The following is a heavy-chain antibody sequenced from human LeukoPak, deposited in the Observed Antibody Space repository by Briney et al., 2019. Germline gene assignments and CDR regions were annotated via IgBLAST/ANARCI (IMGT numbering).Heavy chain of an antibody. CDR1: GFTVSSNY. Sequence: GGSLRLSCAASGFTVSSNYMSWVRQAPGKGLEWVSVIYSGGSTYYADSVKGRFTISRDNSKNTLYLQMNSLRAEDTAVYYCARARRGSCYFDYWGQGTLVTVSS. V-gene: IGHV3-66*01. D-gene: IGHD1-26*01. J-gene: IGHJ4*02. CDR3: ARARRGSCYFDY. CDR2: IYSGGST.